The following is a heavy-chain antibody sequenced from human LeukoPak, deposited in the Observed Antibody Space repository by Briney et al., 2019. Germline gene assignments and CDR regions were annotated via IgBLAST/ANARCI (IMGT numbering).Heavy chain of an antibody. CDR2: ISSNGGST. V-gene: IGHV3-64*01. CDR3: ARATYSSSWYGAFDI. CDR1: GFTFSSYA. J-gene: IGHJ3*02. Sequence: GGSLTLSCAASGFTFSSYAVHWVRQAPGKGLEYVSAISSNGGSTYYANSVKGRFTISRDNSKNTLYLQMGSLRAEDMAVYYCARATYSSSWYGAFDIWGQGTMVTVSS. D-gene: IGHD6-13*01.